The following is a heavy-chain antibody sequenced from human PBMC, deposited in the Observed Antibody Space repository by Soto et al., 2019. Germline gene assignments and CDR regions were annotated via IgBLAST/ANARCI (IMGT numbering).Heavy chain of an antibody. CDR3: ASQRGYTGYADY. CDR2: IYYSGST. CDR1: GGFISSGDHY. J-gene: IGHJ4*02. D-gene: IGHD5-12*01. V-gene: IGHV4-31*03. Sequence: PSETLSLTCTVSGGFISSGDHYWGWIRQLPGRGLEWIGYIYYSGSTYYNPSLKSRVAMSVDTSKNRLSLSLKSVTAADTAVYFCASQRGYTGYADYWGQGTLVTVSS.